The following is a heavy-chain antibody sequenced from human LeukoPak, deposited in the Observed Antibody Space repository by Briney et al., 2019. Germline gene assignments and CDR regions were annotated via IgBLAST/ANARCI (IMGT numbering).Heavy chain of an antibody. Sequence: GGSLRLSCAASGFSFNTYTMNWVRQAPRKGLERVSCISSSSSYTYYADSVRGRFTISRDNAKRSLYLQMNSLRAEDTAVYYCARDKVVGATYLDYWGQGTLVTVSS. CDR3: ARDKVVGATYLDY. CDR2: ISSSSSYT. CDR1: GFSFNTYT. V-gene: IGHV3-21*01. D-gene: IGHD2-15*01. J-gene: IGHJ4*02.